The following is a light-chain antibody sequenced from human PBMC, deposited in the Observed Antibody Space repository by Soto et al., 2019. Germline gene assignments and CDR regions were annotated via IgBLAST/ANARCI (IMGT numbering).Light chain of an antibody. CDR2: DAS. Sequence: EIVLTQSPATLSLSPGERATLSCRASQSVSSYLAWYPQKPGQAPRLLIYDASNRATGIPARFSGSGSGTDFTLTISSLEPVDFAVYFCQQRSNWTFGQGTLVGIK. CDR3: QQRSNWT. CDR1: QSVSSY. V-gene: IGKV3-11*01. J-gene: IGKJ1*01.